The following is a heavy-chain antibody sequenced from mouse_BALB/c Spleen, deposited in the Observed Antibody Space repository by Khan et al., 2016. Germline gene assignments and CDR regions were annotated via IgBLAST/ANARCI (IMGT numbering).Heavy chain of an antibody. V-gene: IGHV3-1*02. CDR1: GYSITSGYS. CDR3: ARYGYYAIDY. Sequence: EVQLQESGPDLVKPSQSLSLTCTVTGYSITSGYSWHWIRQFPGNKLEWMGYIHYIGSTTYNPSPKSRISITRDTSKNQFFLQLKSVTTEDTATYYCARYGYYAIDYWGQGTSVTVSS. CDR2: IHYIGST. D-gene: IGHD1-1*02. J-gene: IGHJ4*01.